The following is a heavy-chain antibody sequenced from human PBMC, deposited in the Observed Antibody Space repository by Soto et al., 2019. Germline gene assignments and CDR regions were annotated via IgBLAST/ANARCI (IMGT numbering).Heavy chain of an antibody. CDR2: IYWNDDK. V-gene: IGHV2-5*01. D-gene: IGHD2-15*01. J-gene: IGHJ5*01. Sequence: WIRQPPGKALEWLALIYWNDDKRYSPSLKSRLTITKDTSKNQVFLTITNMDPVDTDTYHCAHSILEHLGSFATWGYGTLV. CDR3: AHSILEHLGSFAT.